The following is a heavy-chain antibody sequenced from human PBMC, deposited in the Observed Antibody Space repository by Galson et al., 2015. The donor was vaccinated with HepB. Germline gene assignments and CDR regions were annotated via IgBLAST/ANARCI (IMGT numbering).Heavy chain of an antibody. CDR1: GFTFSSSA. J-gene: IGHJ4*02. Sequence: SLRLSCAASGFTFSSSAMNWVRQAPGKGLEWVTVISYDGNNKYYTDSVKGRFTISRDNSKNTLYLQMNSLRDEDAAVYYCARGNGSSWLNYFDYWGPGTLVTVSS. V-gene: IGHV3-30*04. CDR2: ISYDGNNK. D-gene: IGHD6-13*01. CDR3: ARGNGSSWLNYFDY.